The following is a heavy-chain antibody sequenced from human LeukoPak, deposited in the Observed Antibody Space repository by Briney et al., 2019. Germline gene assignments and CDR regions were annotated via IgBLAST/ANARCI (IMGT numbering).Heavy chain of an antibody. D-gene: IGHD2-2*01. CDR2: IQYDGSNK. CDR1: GFTFSSYG. Sequence: GGSLRLSCAASGFTFSSYGMHWVRQAPGKGLEWVAFIQYDGSNKYYADSVKGRFTISRDNSKNTLYLQMNSLRAEDTAVYYCAKDGLGYCSSTSCIRTHFDYWGQGTLVTVSS. CDR3: AKDGLGYCSSTSCIRTHFDY. V-gene: IGHV3-30*02. J-gene: IGHJ4*02.